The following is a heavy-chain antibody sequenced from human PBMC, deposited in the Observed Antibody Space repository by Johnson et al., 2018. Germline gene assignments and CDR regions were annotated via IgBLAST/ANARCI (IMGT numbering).Heavy chain of an antibody. J-gene: IGHJ4*02. CDR1: GGSFSSYA. V-gene: IGHV1-69*01. Sequence: QVQLVQSGTEVTKPGSSVKVSCKATGGSFSSYANSWVRLAPGHGLEWMGGIVPTFGAAAYARTFQDRVTITADESTRTVYLALSSLRFEDTAVYYCATAEGDGYSYPFDYWGQGTLLRVSS. CDR2: IVPTFGAA. D-gene: IGHD5-24*01. CDR3: ATAEGDGYSYPFDY.